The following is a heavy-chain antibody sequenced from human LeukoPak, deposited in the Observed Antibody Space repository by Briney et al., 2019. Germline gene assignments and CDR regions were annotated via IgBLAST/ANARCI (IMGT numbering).Heavy chain of an antibody. CDR1: GGSISSGGYY. Sequence: PSETLSLTCTVPGGSISSGGYYWSWIRQHPGKGLEWIGYIYYSGSTYYNPSLKSRVTISVDTSKNQFSLKLSSVTAEDTAVYYCAGVATTPHYYYGMDVWGQGTTVTVSS. V-gene: IGHV4-31*03. CDR2: IYYSGST. J-gene: IGHJ6*02. D-gene: IGHD5-12*01. CDR3: AGVATTPHYYYGMDV.